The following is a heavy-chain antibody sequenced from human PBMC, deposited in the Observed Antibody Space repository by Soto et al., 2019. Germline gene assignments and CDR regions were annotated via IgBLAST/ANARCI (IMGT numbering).Heavy chain of an antibody. CDR3: ARSGRYFDWLGRIFYYYYYMLV. D-gene: IGHD3-9*01. J-gene: IGHJ6*03. CDR2: IWYDGSNK. CDR1: GFTFSSYG. Sequence: GGSLRLSCAASGFTFSSYGMHWVRQAPGKGLEWVAVIWYDGSNKYYADSVKGRFTISRDNSKNTLYLQMNSLRAEDTAVYYCARSGRYFDWLGRIFYYYYYMLVWGKGTPVTVSS. V-gene: IGHV3-33*01.